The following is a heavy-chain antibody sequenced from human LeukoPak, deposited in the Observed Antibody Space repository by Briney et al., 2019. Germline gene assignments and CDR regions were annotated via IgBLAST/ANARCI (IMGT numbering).Heavy chain of an antibody. CDR1: GFTFSSYA. CDR3: ARVGGESPRWFDP. V-gene: IGHV3-23*01. CDR2: ISGGGIGI. D-gene: IGHD3-10*01. J-gene: IGHJ5*02. Sequence: GGSLRLSCAASGFTFSSYAMSWVRQAPGKGLEWVSAISGGGIGIYYADSLKGRFTISRDNAKNTLYLQMNSLRAEDTTVYYCARVGGESPRWFDPWGQGTLVTVSS.